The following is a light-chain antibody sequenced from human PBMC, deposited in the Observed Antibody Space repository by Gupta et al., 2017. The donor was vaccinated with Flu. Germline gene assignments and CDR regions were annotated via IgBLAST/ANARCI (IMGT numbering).Light chain of an antibody. V-gene: IGKV3-11*01. Sequence: EILLTQSPATLAVSPGERATLSCRASQSVASFLAWYQQKPGQAPRLLIYDASNRATGIPARFSGSGSGTDFTLTISILEPEDFAVYYCLQRSNWPLTFGGGTKVEIK. CDR3: LQRSNWPLT. CDR2: DAS. CDR1: QSVASF. J-gene: IGKJ4*01.